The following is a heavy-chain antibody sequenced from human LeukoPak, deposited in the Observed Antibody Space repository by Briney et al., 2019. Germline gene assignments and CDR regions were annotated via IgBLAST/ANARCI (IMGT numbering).Heavy chain of an antibody. CDR3: AKDLIGYSYAHYFDY. CDR2: ISYDGSNK. Sequence: GRSLRLSCAASGFTFSSYAMHWVRQAPGKGLEWVAVISYDGSNKYYAGSVKGRFTISRDNSKNTLYLQMNSLRAEDTAVYYCAKDLIGYSYAHYFDYWGQGTLVTVSS. J-gene: IGHJ4*02. V-gene: IGHV3-30-3*01. CDR1: GFTFSSYA. D-gene: IGHD5-18*01.